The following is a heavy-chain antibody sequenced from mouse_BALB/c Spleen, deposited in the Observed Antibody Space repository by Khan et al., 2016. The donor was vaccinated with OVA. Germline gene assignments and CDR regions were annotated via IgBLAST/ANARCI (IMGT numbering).Heavy chain of an antibody. CDR2: IHPGSANT. CDR1: GHTFTAYY. Sequence: LQQSGPELVKPGASVKMSCKASGHTFTAYYINWVKQTPGQGLQWIGWIHPGSANTKYNERFKGKATLTVDTSSSTAYMQLSSLTSEDTAVXCSAGRFDYWGRGTALAVS. V-gene: IGHV1-84*02. J-gene: IGHJ2*01. CDR3: AGRFDY.